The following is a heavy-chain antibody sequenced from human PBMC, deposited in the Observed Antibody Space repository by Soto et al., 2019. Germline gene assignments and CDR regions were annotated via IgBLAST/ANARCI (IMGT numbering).Heavy chain of an antibody. CDR2: ISWNSDSI. Sequence: PGGSLRLSCAASGFTFDDYAMHWVRQAPGKGLEWVSGISWNSDSIGYADSVKGRFTISRDNAKNSLYLQMNSLRPEDTALYYCTKGYYYDSSGYYYSPYAAFDIWGQGTMVTVSS. J-gene: IGHJ3*02. CDR1: GFTFDDYA. D-gene: IGHD3-22*01. CDR3: TKGYYYDSSGYYYSPYAAFDI. V-gene: IGHV3-9*01.